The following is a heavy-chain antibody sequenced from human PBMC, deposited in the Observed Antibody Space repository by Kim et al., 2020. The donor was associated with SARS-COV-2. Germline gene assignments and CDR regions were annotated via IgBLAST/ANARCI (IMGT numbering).Heavy chain of an antibody. CDR3: ARTLVLSGYYGMDV. V-gene: IGHV3-33*01. D-gene: IGHD3-10*01. Sequence: YADSVKGRFTISRDNSKNTLYLQRNSLRAEDTAVYYCARTLVLSGYYGMDVWGQGTTVTVSS. J-gene: IGHJ6*02.